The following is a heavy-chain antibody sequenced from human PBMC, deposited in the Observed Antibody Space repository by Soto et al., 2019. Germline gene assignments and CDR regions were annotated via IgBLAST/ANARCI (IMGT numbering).Heavy chain of an antibody. J-gene: IGHJ6*01. CDR1: GFTFSRYG. CDR2: ISNDGSNK. Sequence: QVQLVESGGGVVEHGRSLSFSCTASGFTFSRYGMHWVRQAPGKRLERVEVISNDGSNKYYADSVKGRFTISRDNSKNTLYLQMSFLRAEYTAVYYCAKDRTKGGKSYYGMDVWGQGTTVIVSS. CDR3: AKDRTKGGKSYYGMDV. D-gene: IGHD3-3*01. V-gene: IGHV3-30*18.